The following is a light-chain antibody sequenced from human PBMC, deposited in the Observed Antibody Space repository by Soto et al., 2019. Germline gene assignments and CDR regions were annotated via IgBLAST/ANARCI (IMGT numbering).Light chain of an antibody. CDR3: LQHNSYPLT. V-gene: IGKV1-5*01. CDR1: QTISSW. CDR2: AGS. J-gene: IGKJ4*01. Sequence: DIQMTQSPSTLSGSVGDRVTITCRASQTISSWLAWYQQKPGKAPKRLIYAGSSLHSGVPSRISGSGSGTEFTFTISSLQPEDFATYYCLQHNSYPLTFGGGTKVDIK.